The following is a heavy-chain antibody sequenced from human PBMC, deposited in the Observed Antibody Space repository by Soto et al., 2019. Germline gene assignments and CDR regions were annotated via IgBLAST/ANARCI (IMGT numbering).Heavy chain of an antibody. CDR1: GGTFSSYA. J-gene: IGHJ4*02. CDR2: IIPIFGTA. D-gene: IGHD6-19*01. Sequence: ASVKVSCKASGGTFSSYAISWVRQAPGQGLEWMGGIIPIFGTANYAQKFQGRVTITADESTSTAYMELSSLRSEDTAVYYCARITAVAGTTGGLDYWGQGTLVTVSS. V-gene: IGHV1-69*13. CDR3: ARITAVAGTTGGLDY.